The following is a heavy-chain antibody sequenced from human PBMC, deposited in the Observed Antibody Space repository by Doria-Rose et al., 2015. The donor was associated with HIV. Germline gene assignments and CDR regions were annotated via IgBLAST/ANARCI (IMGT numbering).Heavy chain of an antibody. CDR2: IFSDDER. CDR1: GVSLSSPGMG. V-gene: IGHV2-26*01. Sequence: LTPTCTVSGVSLSSPGMGVSWIRQPPGEALEWLANIFSDDERSYKTSLKSRLAISRGTSKCQVVLTMTDMDPVDTATYYCARIKSSRWYHKYYFDFWGQGTLVIVSA. D-gene: IGHD6-13*01. CDR3: ARIKSSRWYHKYYFDF. J-gene: IGHJ4*02.